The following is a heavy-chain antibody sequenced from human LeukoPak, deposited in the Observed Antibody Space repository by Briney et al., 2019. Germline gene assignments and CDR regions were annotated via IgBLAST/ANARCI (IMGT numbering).Heavy chain of an antibody. CDR2: IYNSGAKI. CDR1: GLTFSTYS. CDR3: AKDVAPDSGWDLDY. V-gene: IGHV3-23*01. D-gene: IGHD6-19*01. J-gene: IGHJ4*02. Sequence: PGGSLRLSCAVSGLTFSTYSMTWVRQGPGKGLEWVSSIYNSGAKIFHADSVKGRFTISRDNSKNMLYLQMNSLRVEDTAVYYCAKDVAPDSGWDLDYWGQGTLVTVSS.